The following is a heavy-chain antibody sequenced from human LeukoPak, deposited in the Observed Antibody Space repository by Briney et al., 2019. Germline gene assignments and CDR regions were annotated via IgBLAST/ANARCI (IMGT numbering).Heavy chain of an antibody. V-gene: IGHV3-21*01. Sequence: GGSLRLSCAASGFTFSSYSMNWVRQAPGKGLEWVSSVSSSSSYIYYADSVKGRFTISRDNAKNSLYLQMNSLRAEDTAVYYCARDGLRGNWFDPWGQGTLVTVSS. J-gene: IGHJ5*02. CDR3: ARDGLRGNWFDP. D-gene: IGHD4-17*01. CDR1: GFTFSSYS. CDR2: VSSSSSYI.